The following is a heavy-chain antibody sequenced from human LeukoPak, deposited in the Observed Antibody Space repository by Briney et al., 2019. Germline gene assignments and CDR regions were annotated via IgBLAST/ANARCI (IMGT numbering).Heavy chain of an antibody. CDR1: GYTFNGYY. V-gene: IGHV1-2*02. CDR3: ARFGVVTNDAFDI. J-gene: IGHJ3*02. CDR2: INPNSGVT. D-gene: IGHD3-3*01. Sequence: ASENVSCKASGYTFNGYYIHWVRQAPGQGLEWMGWINPNSGVTKFAQQFQGRVTMTWDTSVSTAYMELSRLTSDDTAMYYCARFGVVTNDAFDIWGQGTMVTISS.